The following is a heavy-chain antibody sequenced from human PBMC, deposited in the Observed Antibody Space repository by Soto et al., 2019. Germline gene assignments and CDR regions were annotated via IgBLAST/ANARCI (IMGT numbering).Heavy chain of an antibody. CDR1: GGTISSSSNY. Sequence: WETLSLTCTVSGGTISSSSNYWGWLRQPPGHGLEWIGSIYYSGSTYYNPTLKSRVTISVDTSKNQFALKLSSVTAADPALYHCARQTVGYYFDYWGPGTLVTVSS. CDR2: IYYSGST. J-gene: IGHJ4*02. CDR3: ARQTVGYYFDY. V-gene: IGHV4-39*01.